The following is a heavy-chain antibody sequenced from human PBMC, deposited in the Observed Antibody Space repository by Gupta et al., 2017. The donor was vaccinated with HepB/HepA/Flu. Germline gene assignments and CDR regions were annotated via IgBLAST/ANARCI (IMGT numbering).Heavy chain of an antibody. CDR2: ISGSGGST. D-gene: IGHD5-24*01. J-gene: IGHJ4*02. CDR1: GFTFSRDA. CDR3: AKDRDGYNVDYFDY. Sequence: EGQLLESGGGLVQPGGSLRPSCAASGFTFSRDAMSWVRQAPGKGLEWVSAISGSGGSTYYADSVKGRFTISRDNSKNTLYLQMNSLRAEDTAVYYCAKDRDGYNVDYFDYWGQGTLVTVSS. V-gene: IGHV3-23*01.